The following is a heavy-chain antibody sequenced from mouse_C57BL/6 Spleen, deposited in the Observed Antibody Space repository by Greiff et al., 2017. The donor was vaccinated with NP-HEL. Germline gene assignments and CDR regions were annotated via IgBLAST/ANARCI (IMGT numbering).Heavy chain of an antibody. D-gene: IGHD2-4*01. CDR1: GFNIKNTY. J-gene: IGHJ3*01. CDR3: VYDYDGAY. V-gene: IGHV14-3*01. Sequence: EVQGVESVAELVRPGASVKLSCTASGFNIKNTYMHWVKQRPEQGLEWIGRIDPANGNTKYAPKFQGQATITADTSSNTAYLQLSSLTSEDTAIYYCVYDYDGAYWGQGTLVTVSA. CDR2: IDPANGNT.